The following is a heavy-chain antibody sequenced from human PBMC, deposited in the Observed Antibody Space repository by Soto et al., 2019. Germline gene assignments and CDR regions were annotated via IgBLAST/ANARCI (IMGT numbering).Heavy chain of an antibody. CDR3: ARDGPRLGYCSGGSCYPSRVFDY. V-gene: IGHV4-30-4*01. Sequence: SSETLSLTCTVSGGSISSGDYYWSWIRQPPGKGLEWIGYIYYSGSTYYNPSLKSRVTISVDTSKNQFSLKLSSVTAADTAVYYCARDGPRLGYCSGGSCYPSRVFDYWGQGTLVTVSS. D-gene: IGHD2-15*01. J-gene: IGHJ4*02. CDR1: GGSISSGDYY. CDR2: IYYSGST.